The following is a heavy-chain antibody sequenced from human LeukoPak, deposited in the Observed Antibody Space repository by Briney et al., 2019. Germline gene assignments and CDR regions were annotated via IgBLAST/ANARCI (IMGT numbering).Heavy chain of an antibody. CDR3: ARSSPSGSPYYYYYGMDV. Sequence: ASVKVSCKASGYTFTGYYMHWVRQAPGQGLEWMGWINPNSGGTNYAQKFQGWVTMTRDTSISTAYMELSRLRSDDTAVYYCARSSPSGSPYYYYYGMDVWGQGTTVTVSS. CDR1: GYTFTGYY. V-gene: IGHV1-2*04. J-gene: IGHJ6*02. CDR2: INPNSGGT. D-gene: IGHD3-10*01.